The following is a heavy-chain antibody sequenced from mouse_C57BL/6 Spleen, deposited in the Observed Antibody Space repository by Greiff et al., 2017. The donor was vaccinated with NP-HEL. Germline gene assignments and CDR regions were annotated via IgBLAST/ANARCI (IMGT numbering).Heavy chain of an antibody. V-gene: IGHV5-9-1*02. Sequence: EVKLMESGEGLVKPGGSLKLSCAASGFTFSSYAMSWVRQTPEKRLEWVAYISSGGDYIYYADTVKGRFTISRDNARNTLYLQMSSLKSEDTAMYYCTRDGPLLLRYGFAYWGQGTLVAVSA. CDR3: TRDGPLLLRYGFAY. CDR1: GFTFSSYA. D-gene: IGHD1-1*01. CDR2: ISSGGDYI. J-gene: IGHJ3*01.